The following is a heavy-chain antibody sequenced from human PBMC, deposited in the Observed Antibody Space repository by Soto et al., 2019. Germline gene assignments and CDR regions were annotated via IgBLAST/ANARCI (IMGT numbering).Heavy chain of an antibody. J-gene: IGHJ6*02. CDR3: VRERTIFGVAPGGGVDV. CDR1: GGSISTSDYT. V-gene: IGHV4-30-2*01. CDR2: VYHSGAT. Sequence: SETQSLTCAVSGGSISTSDYTWSWIRQPPGRGLEWIGSVYHSGATHYMPSLKNRLTMSLDKSKNQFSLDLTSVTAADTAVYYCVRERTIFGVAPGGGVDVWGQGTTVTVSS. D-gene: IGHD3-3*01.